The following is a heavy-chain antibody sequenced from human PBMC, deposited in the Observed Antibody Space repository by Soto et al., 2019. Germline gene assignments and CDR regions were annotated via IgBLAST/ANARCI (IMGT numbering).Heavy chain of an antibody. CDR1: GVSIIDTSYY. V-gene: IGHV4-39*01. Sequence: SETLSLTCNVSGVSIIDTSYYWGWIRQPPGKGLEWIGTIYFNGNTFYNPSLKSRLTISVDTSKNQISLRLTSVTAADTAVYYCARQGSYWGHGTLVTVSS. CDR2: IYFNGNT. CDR3: ARQGSY. J-gene: IGHJ4*01.